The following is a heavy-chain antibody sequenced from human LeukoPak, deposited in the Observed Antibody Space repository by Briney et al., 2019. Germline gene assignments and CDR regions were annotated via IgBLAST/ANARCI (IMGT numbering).Heavy chain of an antibody. D-gene: IGHD4-17*01. CDR1: GGTFSSYA. V-gene: IGHV1-2*02. Sequence: ASVKVSCKASGGTFSSYAISWVRQAPGQGLEWMGWNNPNSGGTFYAQKFQGRVSMTRDTSISTAYMELNRLRSDDTAVYYCARYGTVNTDFDYWGQGTLVTVSS. J-gene: IGHJ4*02. CDR3: ARYGTVNTDFDY. CDR2: NNPNSGGT.